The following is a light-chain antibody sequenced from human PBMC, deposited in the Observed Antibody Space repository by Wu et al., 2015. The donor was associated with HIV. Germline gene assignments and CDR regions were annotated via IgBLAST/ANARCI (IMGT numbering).Light chain of an antibody. CDR3: QQHANWPLT. V-gene: IGKV3-11*01. Sequence: EIVLTQSPAALSISPGERATLSCRASRSVSSAVAWYQQKPGQAPRLLIYDASKRATGIPARFTGGGSGTDYSLTISSLEPEDFAVYYCQQHANWPLTFGQGTRL. J-gene: IGKJ5*01. CDR1: RSVSSA. CDR2: DAS.